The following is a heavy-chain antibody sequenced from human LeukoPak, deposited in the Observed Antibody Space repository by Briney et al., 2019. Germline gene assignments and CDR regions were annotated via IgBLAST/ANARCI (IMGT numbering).Heavy chain of an antibody. CDR2: ISPSDSST. CDR3: AKRGSGEDY. D-gene: IGHD6-19*01. CDR1: GFTFSNYT. Sequence: GGSLRLSCAASGFTFSNYTMSWVRQAPGKGLDWVSTISPSDSSTYYADSVKGRFTISRDNSKNTLYLQMNSLRAEDTAVYYRAKRGSGEDYWGQGTLVTVSS. V-gene: IGHV3-23*01. J-gene: IGHJ4*02.